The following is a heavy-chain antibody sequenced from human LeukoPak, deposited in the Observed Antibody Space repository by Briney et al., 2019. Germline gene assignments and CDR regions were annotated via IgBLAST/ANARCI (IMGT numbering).Heavy chain of an antibody. J-gene: IGHJ6*03. D-gene: IGHD4/OR15-4a*01. CDR2: INHSGST. Sequence: PSETLSLTCAVYGGSFSGYYWSWIRQPPGKGLEWIGEINHSGSTNYNPSLKSRVTISVDTSKNQFSLKLSSVTAADTAVYYCARANYVLPSYYYMDVWGKGTTVTISS. CDR1: GGSFSGYY. V-gene: IGHV4-34*01. CDR3: ARANYVLPSYYYMDV.